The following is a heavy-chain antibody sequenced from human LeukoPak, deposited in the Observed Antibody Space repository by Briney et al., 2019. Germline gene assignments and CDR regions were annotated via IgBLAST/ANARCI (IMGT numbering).Heavy chain of an antibody. V-gene: IGHV4-61*02. Sequence: SETLSLTCTVSGGSISGGSYYWNWIRQPAGKGLEWIGRIYISGTTNYNPSLKSRVTISLDLSKNQFSLKLSSVTAADTALYYCARDDSFLPGLAQRAFDIWGQGTMVTVSS. CDR2: IYISGTT. D-gene: IGHD2-21*02. J-gene: IGHJ3*02. CDR3: ARDDSFLPGLAQRAFDI. CDR1: GGSISGGSYY.